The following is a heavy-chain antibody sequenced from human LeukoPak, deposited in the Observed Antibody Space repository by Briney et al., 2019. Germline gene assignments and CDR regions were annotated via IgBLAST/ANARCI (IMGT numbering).Heavy chain of an antibody. CDR2: IYYSGST. D-gene: IGHD2-15*01. J-gene: IGHJ6*02. CDR3: ARDLVVVAARGMDV. Sequence: SETLSLTCTVSGGSISSYYWSWIRQPPGKGLEWIGYIYYSGSTNYNPSLKSRVTISVDTSKNQFSLKLSSVTAADTAVYYCARDLVVVAARGMDVWGQGTTVTVSS. V-gene: IGHV4-59*01. CDR1: GGSISSYY.